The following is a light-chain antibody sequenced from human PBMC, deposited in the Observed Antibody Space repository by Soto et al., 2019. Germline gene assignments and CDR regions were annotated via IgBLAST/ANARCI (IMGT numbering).Light chain of an antibody. V-gene: IGKV3D-20*02. J-gene: IGKJ5*01. CDR1: QSVSSSY. CDR2: GGS. CDR3: QQRSNWPS. Sequence: IVLTQSPGTLSLSTGERATLSCRASQSVSSSYLAWYQQKPGQSPRLVIYGGSTRAIGIPARFSGSGSGTDFTLTISRLEPEDFAVYYCQQRSNWPSFGQGTRLEIK.